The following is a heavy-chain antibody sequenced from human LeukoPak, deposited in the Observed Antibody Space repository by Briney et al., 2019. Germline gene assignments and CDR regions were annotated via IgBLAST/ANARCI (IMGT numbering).Heavy chain of an antibody. Sequence: PGGCLRLSCAASGFTVSSNYVSWVRQAPGKALEWVSVIYSGGSTYYADSVKGRFTISRDNAVDSLYLQMNSLRVEDTALYYCAKIYGSGSQPFDYWGQGTLVTVSS. CDR1: GFTVSSNY. J-gene: IGHJ4*02. CDR2: IYSGGST. CDR3: AKIYGSGSQPFDY. V-gene: IGHV3-53*05. D-gene: IGHD3-10*01.